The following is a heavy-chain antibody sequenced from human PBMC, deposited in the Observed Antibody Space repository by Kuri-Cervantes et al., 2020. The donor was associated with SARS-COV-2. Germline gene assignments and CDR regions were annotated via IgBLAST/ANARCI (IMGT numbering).Heavy chain of an antibody. D-gene: IGHD3-3*01. J-gene: IGHJ6*02. CDR2: MDWDDDK. Sequence: SGPTLVKPTQTLTLTCTFSGFSLSTSGMRVSWIRQPPGKALEWLARMDWDDDKFYSTSLKTRLTISKDTSKNQVVLIMTNMDPVDTATYYCARTPSGYYPYYGMDVWGQGTTVTVSS. CDR1: GFSLSTSGMR. CDR3: ARTPSGYYPYYGMDV. V-gene: IGHV2-70*04.